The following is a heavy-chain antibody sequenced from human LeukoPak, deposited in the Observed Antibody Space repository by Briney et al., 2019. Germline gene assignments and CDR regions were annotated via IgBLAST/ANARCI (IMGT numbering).Heavy chain of an antibody. CDR1: GFTFSTSG. Sequence: GGSLRLSCATSGFTFSTSGMHWVRQAPGKGLEWVAFIRYDGSNTYHADSVKGRFTVSRDNSKNTLYLQMNSLRAEDTAVYYCAKGAIAVAGLSDYWGQGTLVTVSS. CDR2: IRYDGSNT. D-gene: IGHD6-19*01. J-gene: IGHJ4*02. V-gene: IGHV3-30*02. CDR3: AKGAIAVAGLSDY.